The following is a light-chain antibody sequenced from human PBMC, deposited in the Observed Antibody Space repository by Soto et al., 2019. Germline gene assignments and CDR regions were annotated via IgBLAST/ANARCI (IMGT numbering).Light chain of an antibody. V-gene: IGKV1-5*03. Sequence: DIQMTQSPSTLSASVGDIVTITCRASQSSSSWLAWYRQKPGKAPKLLIYKASSLESGVPSRFSGSGSGTEYTLTVSCRQPDDFASYYCQQYNSFPTFGQGTKVEIK. CDR3: QQYNSFPT. CDR1: QSSSSW. J-gene: IGKJ1*01. CDR2: KAS.